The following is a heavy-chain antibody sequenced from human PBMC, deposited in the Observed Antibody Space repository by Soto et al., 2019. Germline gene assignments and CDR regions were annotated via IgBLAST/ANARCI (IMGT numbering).Heavy chain of an antibody. J-gene: IGHJ4*02. CDR2: ISGSGDST. CDR1: GFTFSSYA. D-gene: IGHD6-13*01. CDR3: ARRGPGTYFDY. V-gene: IGHV3-23*01. Sequence: LRLSCAASGFTFSSYAMNWVRQAPGKGLEWVSVISGSGDSTYYADSVKGRFTISRDNSKNTLYLQMNSLRTEDTAVYYCARRGPGTYFDYWGQGTLVTVSS.